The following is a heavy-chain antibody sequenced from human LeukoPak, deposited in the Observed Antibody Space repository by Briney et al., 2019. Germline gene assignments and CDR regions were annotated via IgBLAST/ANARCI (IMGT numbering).Heavy chain of an antibody. CDR2: IYYSGST. CDR3: ARHDNGLRYYYYYGMDV. Sequence: SETLSLTCAVSGGSISSSSYYWGWIRQPPGKGLEWIGSIYYSGSTYYNPSLKSRVTISADTSKNQFSLKLSSVTAADTAVYYCARHDNGLRYYYYYGMDVWGQGTTVTVSS. V-gene: IGHV4-39*01. J-gene: IGHJ6*02. CDR1: GGSISSSSYY. D-gene: IGHD1-20*01.